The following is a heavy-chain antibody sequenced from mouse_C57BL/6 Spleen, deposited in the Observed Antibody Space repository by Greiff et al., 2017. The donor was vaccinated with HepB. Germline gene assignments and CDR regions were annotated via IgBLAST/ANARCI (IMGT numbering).Heavy chain of an antibody. CDR1: GYTFTSYW. J-gene: IGHJ2*01. Sequence: VQLQQPGAELVRPGTSVKLSCKASGYTFTSYWMHWVKQRPGQGLEWIGVIDPSDSYTNYNQKFKGKATLTVDTSSSTAYMQLSSLTSEDSAVYYCARAPYDYDGVAYWGQGTTLTVSS. D-gene: IGHD2-4*01. V-gene: IGHV1-59*01. CDR3: ARAPYDYDGVAY. CDR2: IDPSDSYT.